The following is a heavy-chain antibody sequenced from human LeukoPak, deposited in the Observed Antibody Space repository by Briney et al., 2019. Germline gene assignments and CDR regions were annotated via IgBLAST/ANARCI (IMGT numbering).Heavy chain of an antibody. J-gene: IGHJ4*02. CDR1: GASISSYY. D-gene: IGHD5-12*01. V-gene: IGHV4-59*08. CDR3: ARQSAYDLDY. CDR2: IYYSGVM. Sequence: NPSETLSLTCTVSGASISSYYWSWIRQPPGKGLEWIGYIYYSGVMNYNPSLRSRVTISVDTSKNQFSLKLSSVTTADTAVYYCARQSAYDLDYWGQGTLVIVSS.